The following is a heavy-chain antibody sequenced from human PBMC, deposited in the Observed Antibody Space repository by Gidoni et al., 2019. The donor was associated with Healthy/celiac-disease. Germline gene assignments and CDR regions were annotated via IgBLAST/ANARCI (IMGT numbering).Heavy chain of an antibody. Sequence: QVQLQQWGAGLLKPSETLSLTCAVYGGSFSDYYWSWIRQPPGKGLEWIGEINHSGSTNYNPSLKSRVTISVDTSKNQFSLKLSSVTAADTAVYYCARDRRGYYGMDVWGQGTTVTVSS. CDR1: GGSFSDYY. CDR2: INHSGST. CDR3: ARDRRGYYGMDV. V-gene: IGHV4-34*01. J-gene: IGHJ6*02.